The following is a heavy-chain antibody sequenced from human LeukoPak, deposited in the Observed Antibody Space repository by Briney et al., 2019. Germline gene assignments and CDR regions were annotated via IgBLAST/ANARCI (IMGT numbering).Heavy chain of an antibody. D-gene: IGHD1-14*01. J-gene: IGHJ3*02. CDR3: ANPARTDAFDI. CDR1: GFTFSSYS. CDR2: ISSSSSYI. Sequence: GGSLRLSCAASGFTFSSYSMNWVRQAPGEGLEWVSSISSSSSYIYYADSVKGRFTISRDKATNSLYLQMNSLRAEHMAVYYCANPARTDAFDIWGQGTMITVSS. V-gene: IGHV3-21*04.